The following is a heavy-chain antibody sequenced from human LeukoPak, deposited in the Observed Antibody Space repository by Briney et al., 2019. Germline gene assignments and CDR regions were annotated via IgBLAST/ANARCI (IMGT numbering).Heavy chain of an antibody. CDR2: IYYSGST. CDR3: ARAGGGYDY. Sequence: SETLSLTCTVSGGSISGYYWGWFRQPPGKGLEWIGSIYYSGSTTSTPSLKSRVTISADPSRNQLSLRLSSVPAADPAVYYCARAGGGYDYWGQGTLVTVSS. D-gene: IGHD2-15*01. CDR1: GGSISGYY. V-gene: IGHV4-59*01. J-gene: IGHJ4*02.